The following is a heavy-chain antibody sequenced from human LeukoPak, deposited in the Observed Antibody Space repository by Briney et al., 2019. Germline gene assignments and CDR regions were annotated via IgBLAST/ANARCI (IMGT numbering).Heavy chain of an antibody. CDR2: IYYSGST. V-gene: IGHV4-61*08. CDR3: ARQPYGDHDDALLLFDY. CDR1: GGSISSGGYY. J-gene: IGHJ4*02. D-gene: IGHD4-17*01. Sequence: PSQTLSLTCTVSGGSISSGGYYWSWIRQPPGKGLEWIGYIYYSGSTNYNPSLKSRVTISVDTSKNQFSLKLSSVTAADTAVYYCARQPYGDHDDALLLFDYWGQGTLVIVSS.